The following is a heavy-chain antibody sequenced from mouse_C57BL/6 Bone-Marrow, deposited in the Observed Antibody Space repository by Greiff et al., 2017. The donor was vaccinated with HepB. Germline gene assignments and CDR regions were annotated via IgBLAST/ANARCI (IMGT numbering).Heavy chain of an antibody. J-gene: IGHJ3*01. D-gene: IGHD2-2*01. V-gene: IGHV7-1*01. CDR1: GFTFSDFY. Sequence: EVMLVESGGGLVQSGRSLRLSCATSGFTFSDFYMEWVRQAPGKGLEWIAASRNKANDYTTEYSASVKGRFIVSRDTSQSILYLQMNALRAEDTAIYYCARDGGEGDDGVAYWGQGTLGTVSA. CDR3: ARDGGEGDDGVAY. CDR2: SRNKANDYTT.